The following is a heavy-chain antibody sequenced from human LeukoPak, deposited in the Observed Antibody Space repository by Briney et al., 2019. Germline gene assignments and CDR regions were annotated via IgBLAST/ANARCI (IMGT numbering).Heavy chain of an antibody. Sequence: ASVTVSCKASGYTFTSYGIIWVRQAPGQGLEWMGWISAYNGNTNYAQKLQGRVTMTTDTSTSTAYMELRSLRSDDAAVYYCARVRTHGNFDYWGQGTLVTVSS. J-gene: IGHJ4*02. CDR3: ARVRTHGNFDY. V-gene: IGHV1-18*01. CDR2: ISAYNGNT. CDR1: GYTFTSYG. D-gene: IGHD1-14*01.